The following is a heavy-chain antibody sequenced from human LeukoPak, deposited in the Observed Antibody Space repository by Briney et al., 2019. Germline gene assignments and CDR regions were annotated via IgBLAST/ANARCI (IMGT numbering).Heavy chain of an antibody. CDR2: IIPIFGTA. CDR1: GGTFSSYA. Sequence: GASVKVSCKSSGGTFSSYAIIWVRQAPGQGLEWMGGIIPIFGTANYAQKFQGRVTITADESTSTAYMELSSLRSEDTAVYYCARVGGYAYYYGMDVWGQGTTVTVSS. J-gene: IGHJ6*02. V-gene: IGHV1-69*13. CDR3: ARVGGYAYYYGMDV. D-gene: IGHD2-15*01.